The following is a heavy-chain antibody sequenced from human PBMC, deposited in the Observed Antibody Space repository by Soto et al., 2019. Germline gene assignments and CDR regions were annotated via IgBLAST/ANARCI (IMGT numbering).Heavy chain of an antibody. CDR2: ISYDGSNK. J-gene: IGHJ4*02. D-gene: IGHD3-3*01. CDR1: GFTFSSYG. V-gene: IGHV3-30*18. Sequence: GGSLRLSCAASGFTFSSYGMHWVRQAPGKGLEWVAVISYDGSNKYYADSVKGRFTISRDNSKNTLYLQMNSLRAEDTAVYYCAKDLELYDFWSGFDYWGQGTLVTVSS. CDR3: AKDLELYDFWSGFDY.